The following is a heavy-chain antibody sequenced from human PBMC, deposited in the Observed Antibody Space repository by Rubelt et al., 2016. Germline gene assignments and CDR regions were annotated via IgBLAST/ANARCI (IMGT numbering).Heavy chain of an antibody. D-gene: IGHD3-10*01. J-gene: IGHJ4*02. CDR3: ARGNYYGSGRQMAPLSYLVY. CDR2: IYHSGST. V-gene: IGHV4-4*02. CDR1: GGSISSSNW. Sequence: GPGLVKPSGTLSLTCAVSGGSISSSNWWSWVRQPPGKGLEWIGEIYHSGSTNYNPSLTSRVTISVDTSKNQFSLKLSSVTAADTAVYYCARGNYYGSGRQMAPLSYLVYWGQGTLVTVSS.